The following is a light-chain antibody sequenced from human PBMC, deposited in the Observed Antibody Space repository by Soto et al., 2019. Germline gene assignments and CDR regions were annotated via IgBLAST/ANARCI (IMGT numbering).Light chain of an antibody. CDR1: SSDIGRYEF. V-gene: IGLV2-8*01. CDR3: SSYGGNNNVV. Sequence: QSALTQPPSASGSLGQSVTISCTGTSSDIGRYEFVSWYQHHPGKAPKLIIYEVTERPSGVPDRFSGSKSGNTASLTVSGLQADDEADYYCSSYGGNNNVVFGGGTKLTVL. CDR2: EVT. J-gene: IGLJ3*02.